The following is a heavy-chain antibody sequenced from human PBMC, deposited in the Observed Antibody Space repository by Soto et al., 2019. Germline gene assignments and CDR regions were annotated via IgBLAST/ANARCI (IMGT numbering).Heavy chain of an antibody. Sequence: SETRAPACPVTGYSTSSGGSCWSWIRQHPGKGLEWIEYIYYIGSTYHNPSLKSRVTISVDTSKNPFSLKLSSVTAADTAVYYCARVLGAVCSGGTCYFYYFDFWGQGTLVTVSS. CDR2: IYYIGST. V-gene: IGHV4-31*03. CDR1: GYSTSSGGSC. D-gene: IGHD2-15*01. CDR3: ARVLGAVCSGGTCYFYYFDF. J-gene: IGHJ4*02.